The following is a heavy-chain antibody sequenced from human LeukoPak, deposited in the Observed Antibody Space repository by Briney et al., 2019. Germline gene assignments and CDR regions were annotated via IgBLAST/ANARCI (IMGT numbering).Heavy chain of an antibody. J-gene: IGHJ4*02. D-gene: IGHD2-2*02. CDR1: GFTFSSYA. V-gene: IGHV3-23*01. CDR2: ISGSGGNT. Sequence: GGSLRLSCAASGFTFSSYAMSWVRQAPGKGLEWVSAISGSGGNTYYADSVKGRFTISRDNSKNTLYLQMNSLRAEDTAVYYCAKGEYQLLYPHLFDYWGQGTLVTVSS. CDR3: AKGEYQLLYPHLFDY.